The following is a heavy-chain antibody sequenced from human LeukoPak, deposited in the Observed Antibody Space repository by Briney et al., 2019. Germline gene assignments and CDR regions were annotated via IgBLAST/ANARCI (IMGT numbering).Heavy chain of an antibody. Sequence: GGSLRLSCAASGFTFSSYAVSWVRQAPGKGLEWVAVISYDGSNKYYADSVKGRFTISRDNSKNTLYLQMNSLRAEDTAVYYCAKLIVVVTATDAFDIWGQGAMVTVSS. D-gene: IGHD2-21*02. CDR2: ISYDGSNK. CDR3: AKLIVVVTATDAFDI. CDR1: GFTFSSYA. J-gene: IGHJ3*02. V-gene: IGHV3-30*18.